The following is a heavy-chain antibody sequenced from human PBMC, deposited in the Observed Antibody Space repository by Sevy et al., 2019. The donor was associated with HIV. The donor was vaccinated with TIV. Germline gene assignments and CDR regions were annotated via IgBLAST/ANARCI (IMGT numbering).Heavy chain of an antibody. D-gene: IGHD4-17*01. Sequence: GGSLRLSCAASGFTFSTYGMHWVRQAPGKGLEWVAVIWFDGSNTYYADSVKGRFTISRDIAKNTLLLQMNSLRVEDTAVYYCARDLEFYDYGDYGPAFMPDYWGQGTLVTVSS. CDR1: GFTFSTYG. CDR3: ARDLEFYDYGDYGPAFMPDY. J-gene: IGHJ4*02. CDR2: IWFDGSNT. V-gene: IGHV3-33*01.